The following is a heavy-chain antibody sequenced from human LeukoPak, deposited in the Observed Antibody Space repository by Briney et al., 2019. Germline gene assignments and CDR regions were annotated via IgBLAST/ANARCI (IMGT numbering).Heavy chain of an antibody. CDR2: IYYGGST. V-gene: IGHV4-39*01. CDR1: GGSMSSSTYY. J-gene: IGHJ4*02. CDR3: ARRPHSISWFFDD. Sequence: PSETLSLTCTVSGGSMSSSTYYWVWIRQPPGKGLEWIGSIYYGGSTYYNPSLMSRVTISVDTSKNQFSLRLSSVTAADTAVYYCARRPHSISWFFDDWGQGTQVTVSS. D-gene: IGHD3-3*02.